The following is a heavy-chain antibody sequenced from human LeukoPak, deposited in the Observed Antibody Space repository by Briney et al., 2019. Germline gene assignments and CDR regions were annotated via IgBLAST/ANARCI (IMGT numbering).Heavy chain of an antibody. CDR2: INHSGST. D-gene: IGHD3-10*01. CDR1: GGSFSGYY. CDR3: ARGWRYCGSGSYLAY. J-gene: IGHJ4*02. V-gene: IGHV4-34*01. Sequence: SETLSLTCAVYGGSFSGYYWSWIRQPPGKGLEWIGEINHSGSTNYNPSLKSRVTISVDTSKNQFSLKLSSVTAADTAVYYCARGWRYCGSGSYLAYWGQGTLVTVSS.